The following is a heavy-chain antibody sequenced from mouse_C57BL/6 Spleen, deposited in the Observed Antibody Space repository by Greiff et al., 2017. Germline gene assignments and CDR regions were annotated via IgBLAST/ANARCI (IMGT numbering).Heavy chain of an antibody. CDR1: GFTFSSYA. CDR2: ISDGGSYT. Sequence: EVHLVESGGGLVKPGGSLKLSCAASGFTFSSYAMSWVRQTPEKRLEWVATISDGGSYTYYPDNVKGRFTISRDNAKNNLYLQMSHLKSEDTAMYYCAREGAYYSNPRAMDYWGQGTSVTVSS. CDR3: AREGAYYSNPRAMDY. D-gene: IGHD2-5*01. V-gene: IGHV5-4*01. J-gene: IGHJ4*01.